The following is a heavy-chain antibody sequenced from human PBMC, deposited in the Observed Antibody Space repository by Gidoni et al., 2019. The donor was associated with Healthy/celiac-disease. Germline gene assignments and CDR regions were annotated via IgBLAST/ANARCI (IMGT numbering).Heavy chain of an antibody. CDR3: ARSTRLVGTTHLNYDY. CDR1: GGSFSGYY. Sequence: QVQLQQWGAGLLKPSETLSLTSAVYGGSFSGYYWSWIRQPPGKGLEWIGEIHHSGSTNYNPSLKSRVTISVDTSKNQFSLKLSSVTAADTTVYYCARSTRLVGTTHLNYDYWGQGTLVTVSS. D-gene: IGHD1-7*01. CDR2: IHHSGST. J-gene: IGHJ4*02. V-gene: IGHV4-34*01.